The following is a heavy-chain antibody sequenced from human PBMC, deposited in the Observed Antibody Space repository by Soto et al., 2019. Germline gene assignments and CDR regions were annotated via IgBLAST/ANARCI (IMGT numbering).Heavy chain of an antibody. V-gene: IGHV3-30-3*01. CDR3: ARGMVWGAGMDV. D-gene: IGHD3-16*01. CDR1: VLSCMIYA. Sequence: GESXRLSCSSCVLSCMIYAIHVLGQAPGKGLECVAVISYDGSNKYYADSVTGRFTISRDNSKNTIYLQMNSLRAEDTDVYYCARGMVWGAGMDVWGPGTTVTVSS. J-gene: IGHJ6*02. CDR2: ISYDGSNK.